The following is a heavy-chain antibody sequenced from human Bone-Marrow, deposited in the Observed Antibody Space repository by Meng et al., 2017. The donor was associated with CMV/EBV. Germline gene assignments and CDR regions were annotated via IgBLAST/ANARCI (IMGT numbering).Heavy chain of an antibody. CDR1: GFTFSSYS. CDR3: AREPDNLYGMDV. Sequence: GGSLRFPCAAAGFTFSSYSMNWVRQAPGKGLEWVSYISSSSSTIYYADSVKGRFTISRDNAKNSLYLQMNSLRAEDTAVYYCAREPDNLYGMDVWGQGTTVTVSS. D-gene: IGHD1-14*01. J-gene: IGHJ6*02. CDR2: ISSSSSTI. V-gene: IGHV3-48*04.